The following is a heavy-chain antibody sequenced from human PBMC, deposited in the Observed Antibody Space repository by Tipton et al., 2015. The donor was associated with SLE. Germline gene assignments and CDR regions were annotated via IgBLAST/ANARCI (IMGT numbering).Heavy chain of an antibody. Sequence: QLMQSGPEVKKPGSSVKVSCKASGGTFSSYAISWVRQAPGQGLEWMGWISPYNGNTNYAQILQGRVTMTTDTSTSTAYMELRSLRSDDMAVYYCARGTSGSLDYWGQGTLVTVSS. D-gene: IGHD1-26*01. J-gene: IGHJ4*02. CDR1: GGTFSSYA. CDR3: ARGTSGSLDY. V-gene: IGHV1-18*03. CDR2: ISPYNGNT.